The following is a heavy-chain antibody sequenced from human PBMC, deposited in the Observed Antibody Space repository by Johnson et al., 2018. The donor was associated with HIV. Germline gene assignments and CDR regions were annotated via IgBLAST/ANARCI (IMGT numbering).Heavy chain of an antibody. CDR2: ISWNSGSI. CDR3: AKPETGELSDAFDI. V-gene: IGHV3-9*01. D-gene: IGHD7-27*01. J-gene: IGHJ3*02. CDR1: GFTFDDYA. Sequence: VQLVESGGGLVQPGRSLRLSCAASGFTFDDYAMHWVRQAPGKGLEWVSGISWNSGSIGYADSVKGRFTISSDNAKNSLYLQMNSLRAEDTALYYCAKPETGELSDAFDIWGQGAMVTVSS.